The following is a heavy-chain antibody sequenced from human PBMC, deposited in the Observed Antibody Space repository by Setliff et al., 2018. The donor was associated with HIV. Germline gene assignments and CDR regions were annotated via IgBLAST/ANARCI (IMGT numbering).Heavy chain of an antibody. V-gene: IGHV3-23*01. J-gene: IGHJ5*02. CDR3: AKTGQFDT. CDR2: ILSTGERT. Sequence: MRLSCAASGFTFSNYAMSWVRQAPGEGLEWVSAILSTGERTFYADSVKGRFTISRDNSKNTVYLQMNSLRAEDTAVYYCAKTGQFDTWGQGTLVTVSS. CDR1: GFTFSNYA.